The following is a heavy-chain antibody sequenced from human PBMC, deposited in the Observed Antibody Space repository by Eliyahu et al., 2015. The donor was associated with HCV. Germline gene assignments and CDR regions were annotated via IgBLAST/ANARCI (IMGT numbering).Heavy chain of an antibody. D-gene: IGHD3-3*01. J-gene: IGHJ6*02. V-gene: IGHV1-2*02. CDR1: GYTFTGYY. Sequence: QVQLVQSGAEVKKPGASVKVSCKASGYTFTGYYMHWVRQAPGQGLEWMGWINPNSGGTNYAQKFQGRVTMTRDTSISTAYMELSRLRSDDTAVYYCARDGRRDFWSGYRYYYYGMDVWGQGTTVTVSS. CDR2: INPNSGGT. CDR3: ARDGRRDFWSGYRYYYYGMDV.